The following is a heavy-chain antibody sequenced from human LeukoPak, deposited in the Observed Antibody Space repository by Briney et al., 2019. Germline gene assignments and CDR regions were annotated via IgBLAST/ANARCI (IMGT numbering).Heavy chain of an antibody. D-gene: IGHD3-22*01. CDR3: ARAFYYDSSGYIVAFDI. CDR2: INPNSSGT. Sequence: ASVKVSCKASGYTFTSYGISWVRQAPGQGLEWMGWINPNSSGTTYAQKFQGRVTMTRDTSISTAYMELSRLRSDDTAVYYCARAFYYDSSGYIVAFDIWGQGTMVTVSS. J-gene: IGHJ3*02. CDR1: GYTFTSYG. V-gene: IGHV1-2*02.